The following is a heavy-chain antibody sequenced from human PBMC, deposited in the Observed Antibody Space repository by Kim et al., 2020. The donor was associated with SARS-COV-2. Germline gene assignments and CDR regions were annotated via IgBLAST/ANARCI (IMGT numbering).Heavy chain of an antibody. Sequence: GGSLRLSCAASGFTVSSNYMSWVRQAPGKGLEWVSVIYSGGSTYYADSVKGRFTISRDNSKNTLYLQMNSLRAEDTAVYYCASESTMYYDFWSGYLSGQYYYYGMDVWGQGTTLTVSS. J-gene: IGHJ6*02. CDR1: GFTVSSNY. CDR2: IYSGGST. D-gene: IGHD3-3*01. V-gene: IGHV3-53*01. CDR3: ASESTMYYDFWSGYLSGQYYYYGMDV.